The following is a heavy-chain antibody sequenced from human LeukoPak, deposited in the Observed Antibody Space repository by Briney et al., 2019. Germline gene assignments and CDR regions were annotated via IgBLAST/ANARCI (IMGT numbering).Heavy chain of an antibody. V-gene: IGHV3-48*04. CDR2: ISSSGSTI. D-gene: IGHD3-22*01. CDR3: ARADYDSSASTRKQIDY. Sequence: GGSLRLSCAASGFTFSTYPMNWVRQAPGKGLEWVSYISSSGSTIYYADSVKGRFTISRDNAKNSLYLQMNSLRAEDTAVYYCARADYDSSASTRKQIDYWGQGTLVTVSS. CDR1: GFTFSTYP. J-gene: IGHJ4*02.